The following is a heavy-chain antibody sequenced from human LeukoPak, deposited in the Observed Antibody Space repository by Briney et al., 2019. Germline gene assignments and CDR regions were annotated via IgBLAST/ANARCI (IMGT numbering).Heavy chain of an antibody. CDR1: GYSISSGYY. J-gene: IGHJ6*03. D-gene: IGHD2-15*01. CDR2: IYHSGNT. V-gene: IGHV4-38-2*02. CDR3: ARGLGYCSGGSCPVLNYYYYYMDV. Sequence: SETLSLTCTVSGYSISSGYYWGWIRQPPGKGLEWIGTIYHSGNTYYNPSLKSRVTISVDTSKNQFSLKLSSVTAADTAVYYCARGLGYCSGGSCPVLNYYYYYMDVWGKGTTVTVSS.